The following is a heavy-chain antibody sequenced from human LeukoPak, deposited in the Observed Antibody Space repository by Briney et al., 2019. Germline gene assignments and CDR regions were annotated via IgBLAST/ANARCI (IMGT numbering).Heavy chain of an antibody. CDR2: IYYSGTT. D-gene: IGHD3-16*02. J-gene: IGHJ5*02. CDR1: GGSITSSSYS. CDR3: ARGLSDYVWGSYRRNWFDP. Sequence: SETLCLTCTVSGGSITSSSYSWAWIRQPPGKGLEWIGSIYYSGTTYYNPSLKSRLTISVDTSKNQFSLKLSSVTAADTAVYYCARGLSDYVWGSYRRNWFDPWGQGTLVTVSS. V-gene: IGHV4-39*07.